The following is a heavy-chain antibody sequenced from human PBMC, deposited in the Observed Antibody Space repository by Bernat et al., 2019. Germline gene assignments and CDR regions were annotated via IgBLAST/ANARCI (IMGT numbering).Heavy chain of an antibody. CDR3: ARDSLGYDSSGYYHNWFDP. CDR2: IWYEGSNK. V-gene: IGHV3-33*01. Sequence: VRLVGGGGGVVQAGGCLRLSCAASGFTFSSYGMHWVRQAPGKGLEWVAVIWYEGSNKYYADSVKGRFTISRDNSKNTLYLQMNSLRAEDTAVYYCARDSLGYDSSGYYHNWFDPWGQGTLVTFSA. D-gene: IGHD3-22*01. J-gene: IGHJ5*02. CDR1: GFTFSSYG.